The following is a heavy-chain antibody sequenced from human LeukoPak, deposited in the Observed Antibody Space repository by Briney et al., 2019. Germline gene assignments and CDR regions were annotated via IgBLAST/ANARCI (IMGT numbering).Heavy chain of an antibody. V-gene: IGHV3-21*01. J-gene: IGHJ5*02. CDR1: GFTFDSYV. CDR3: AREARVGNWFDP. CDR2: ISSTGDYI. D-gene: IGHD3-10*01. Sequence: KPGGSLRLSCAASGFTFDSYVMTWVRQAPGKGLEWVSSISSTGDYIYYADSGKGRFTISRDNAKNSLYLQMNSLRAEDTAVYYCAREARVGNWFDPWGQGTLVTVSS.